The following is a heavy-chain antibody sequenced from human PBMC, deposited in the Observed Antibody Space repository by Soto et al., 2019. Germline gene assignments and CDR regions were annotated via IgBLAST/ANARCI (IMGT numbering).Heavy chain of an antibody. CDR3: ARVNSGWLAGVWGYYFDY. J-gene: IGHJ4*02. D-gene: IGHD3-16*01. CDR2: LYYSGST. Sequence: SETLSLTCTVSGGSITRYYWGWIRQPPGKGLEWIGYLYYSGSTNYNPSLKSRVSISVDTSKNQFSLKLSSVTAADTAVYYCARVNSGWLAGVWGYYFDYWGQGTLVTVSS. CDR1: GGSITRYY. V-gene: IGHV4-59*01.